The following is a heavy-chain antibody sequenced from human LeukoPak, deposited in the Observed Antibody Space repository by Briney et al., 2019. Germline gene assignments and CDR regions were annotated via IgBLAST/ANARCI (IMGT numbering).Heavy chain of an antibody. J-gene: IGHJ4*02. CDR3: AKGGYDFWSGKPFDY. D-gene: IGHD3-3*01. V-gene: IGHV3-23*01. CDR1: GFTFSSYA. CDR2: ISGSGGST. Sequence: GGPLRLSCAASGFTFSSYAMSWVRQAPGKGLEWVSAISGSGGSTYYADSVKGRFTISRDNSKNTLYLQMNSLRAEDTAVYYCAKGGYDFWSGKPFDYWGQGTLVTVSS.